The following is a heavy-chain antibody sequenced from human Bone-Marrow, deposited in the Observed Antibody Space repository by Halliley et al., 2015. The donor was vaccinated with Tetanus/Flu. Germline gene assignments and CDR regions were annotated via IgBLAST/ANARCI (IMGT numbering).Heavy chain of an antibody. CDR3: AIQLSPAGGFDG. V-gene: IGHV4-59*01. CDR2: ISYSGNT. CDR1: GGSISSYY. D-gene: IGHD3-10*01. Sequence: LRLSCTVSGGSISSYYWNWLRQSPGRGLEWIGSISYSGNTNYNPSLRSRVTISLDTSNNQLSLNLYSVTAADTAVYYCAIQLSPAGGFDGRGPGTLVTVPS. J-gene: IGHJ4*02.